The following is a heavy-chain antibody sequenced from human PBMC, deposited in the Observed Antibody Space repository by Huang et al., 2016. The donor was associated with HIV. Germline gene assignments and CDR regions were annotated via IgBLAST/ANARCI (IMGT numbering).Heavy chain of an antibody. D-gene: IGHD1-1*01. Sequence: QVELVQSGAEVKRPGASVRVSCKAAGYIFTKYGINWVRQAPGQGMEWMGGISAEKGNTNYAEKFQGRVTLTRDTSATTAYMELRDVTSADTAVYYCARDHWYPLQNWFDLWGQGTLVTVSS. CDR3: ARDHWYPLQNWFDL. V-gene: IGHV1-18*01. J-gene: IGHJ5*01. CDR1: GYIFTKYG. CDR2: ISAEKGNT.